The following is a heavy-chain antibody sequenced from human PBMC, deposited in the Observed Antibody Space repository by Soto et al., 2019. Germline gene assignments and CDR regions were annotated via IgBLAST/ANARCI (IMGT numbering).Heavy chain of an antibody. CDR2: ISATGGGT. V-gene: IGHV3-23*01. J-gene: IGHJ5*01. CDR1: GFKFSNYA. Sequence: GGSLRLSCAASGFKFSNYAMSWVRQAPGKGLEWVSLISATGGGTYYADSVKGRFTISGDNSHNTLYLQVHSLTAEDTAVYYCAKDRRAGGNSAFYFDFWGQGAQVTVSS. D-gene: IGHD3-16*01. CDR3: AKDRRAGGNSAFYFDF.